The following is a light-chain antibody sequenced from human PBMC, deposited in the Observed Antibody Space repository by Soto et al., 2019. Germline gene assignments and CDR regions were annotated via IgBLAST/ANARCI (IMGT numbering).Light chain of an antibody. V-gene: IGLV1-44*01. CDR2: SNN. CDR3: QTWDDSLNASL. J-gene: IGLJ1*01. CDR1: TSNIGSNY. Sequence: QSVLTQPPSASGTPGQRVTISCSGSTSNIGSNYVNWYQQLPGTAPKLLIYSNNQRPSGVPDRFSGSRSGTSASLAISGLQSEDEADYYCQTWDDSLNASLFGTGTKVTVL.